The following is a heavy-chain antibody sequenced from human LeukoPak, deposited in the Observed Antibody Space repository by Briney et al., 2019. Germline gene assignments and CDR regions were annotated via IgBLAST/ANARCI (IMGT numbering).Heavy chain of an antibody. Sequence: PSETLSLTCTVSGGSISSYYWSWIRQPPGKGLEWIGYIYYSGSTNYNPSLKSRVTISVDTSKNQFSLKLSSVTAADTAVYYCARCEDPDAFDIWGQGTMVTVSS. CDR2: IYYSGST. V-gene: IGHV4-59*01. CDR1: GGSISSYY. J-gene: IGHJ3*02. CDR3: ARCEDPDAFDI.